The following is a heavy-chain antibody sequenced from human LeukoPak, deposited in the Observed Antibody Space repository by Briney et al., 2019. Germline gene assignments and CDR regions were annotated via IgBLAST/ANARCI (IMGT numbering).Heavy chain of an antibody. J-gene: IGHJ4*02. CDR3: ARDRDGDYGRDYFGY. CDR1: GFTFSSYA. D-gene: IGHD4-17*01. Sequence: GGSLRLSCAASGFTFSSYAMHWVRQAPGKGLEWVAVISYDGSNKYYADSVKGRFTISRDNSKNTLYLQMNSLRAEDTAVYYCARDRDGDYGRDYFGYWGQGTLVTVSS. V-gene: IGHV3-30-3*01. CDR2: ISYDGSNK.